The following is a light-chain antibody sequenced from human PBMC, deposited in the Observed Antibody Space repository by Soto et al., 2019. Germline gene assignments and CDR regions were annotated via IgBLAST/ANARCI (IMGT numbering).Light chain of an antibody. CDR3: QQYGSSRWT. CDR1: ESVTENQ. CDR2: AIS. Sequence: DIVLAQSPGTLSLSPGERATLSCRSSESVTENQLAWYQQKPGQAPRLLIYAISTRAAGVPHRFSGSGSGTDFPLTISRLEPEDFAMYYCQQYGSSRWTFAQGTKV. V-gene: IGKV3-20*01. J-gene: IGKJ1*01.